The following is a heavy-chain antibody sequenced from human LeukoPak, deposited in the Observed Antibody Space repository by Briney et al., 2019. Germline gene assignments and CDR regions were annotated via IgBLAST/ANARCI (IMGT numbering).Heavy chain of an antibody. CDR3: ARDQSIGLGYDILTGLFDY. CDR2: ISSSSSTI. J-gene: IGHJ4*02. D-gene: IGHD3-9*01. CDR1: GFTFSSYS. Sequence: PGGSLRLSCAASGFTFSSYSMNWVRQAPGKGLEWVSYISSSSSTIYYADSVKGRSTISRGNAKDSLYLQMNSLRAEDTAVYYCARDQSIGLGYDILTGLFDYWGQGTLVTVSS. V-gene: IGHV3-48*04.